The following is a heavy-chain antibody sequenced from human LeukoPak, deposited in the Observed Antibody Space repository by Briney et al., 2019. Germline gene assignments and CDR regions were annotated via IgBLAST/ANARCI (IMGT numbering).Heavy chain of an antibody. Sequence: VASVKVSCKASGGTFSSYAISWVRQAPGQGLEWMGGIIPIFGTANYAQKFQGRVTMTRDTSTSTVYMELSSLRSEDTAVYYCARPRTGFWSGYLPALFDYWGQGTLVTVSS. D-gene: IGHD3-3*01. CDR2: IIPIFGTA. V-gene: IGHV1-69*05. J-gene: IGHJ4*02. CDR1: GGTFSSYA. CDR3: ARPRTGFWSGYLPALFDY.